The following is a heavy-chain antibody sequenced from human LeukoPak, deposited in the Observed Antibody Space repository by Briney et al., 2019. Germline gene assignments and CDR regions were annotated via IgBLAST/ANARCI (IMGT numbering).Heavy chain of an antibody. CDR2: IYYSGST. D-gene: IGHD3-10*01. CDR1: GGSISSYY. Sequence: PSETLSLTCTVSGGSISSYYWSWIRQPPGKGLEWIGCIYYSGSTNYNPSLKSRVTISVDTSKNQFSLKLSSVTAADTAVYYCARMTGSGSQSYYFDYWGQGTLVTVSS. V-gene: IGHV4-59*12. J-gene: IGHJ4*02. CDR3: ARMTGSGSQSYYFDY.